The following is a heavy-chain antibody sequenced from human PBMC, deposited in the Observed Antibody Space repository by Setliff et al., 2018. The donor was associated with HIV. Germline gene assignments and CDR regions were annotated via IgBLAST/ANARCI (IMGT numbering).Heavy chain of an antibody. CDR1: GASSIYF. CDR2: VYYSGST. Sequence: LTCTVSGASSIYFWGWIRQPPGKGLEWIGSVYYSGSTYYNPSLKSRVTISMDTSKNQFSLRLNSVTAADTAVYYCARDSANGKTANLNYLDVWGKGTTVTVSS. D-gene: IGHD2-8*01. J-gene: IGHJ6*03. CDR3: ARDSANGKTANLNYLDV. V-gene: IGHV4-39*07.